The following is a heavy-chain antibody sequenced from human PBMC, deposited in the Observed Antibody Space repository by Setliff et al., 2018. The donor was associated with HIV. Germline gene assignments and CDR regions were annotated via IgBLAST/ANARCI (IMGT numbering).Heavy chain of an antibody. CDR2: IYASGRT. D-gene: IGHD6-13*01. CDR1: GGSIISYY. CDR3: ARQGVTAAGRDY. J-gene: IGHJ4*02. Sequence: PSQTLSLTCTVFGGSIISYYWNWIRQPPGKGLEWIGNIYASGRTNYNPPPKSRVSISINTSKSQFSRRLSSVTAADTAVYYCARQGVTAAGRDYWGQGTLVTVSS. V-gene: IGHV4-4*09.